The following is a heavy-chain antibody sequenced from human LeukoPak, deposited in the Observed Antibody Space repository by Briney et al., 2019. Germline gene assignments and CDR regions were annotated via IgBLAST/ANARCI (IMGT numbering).Heavy chain of an antibody. CDR3: AVLGLYYYDSSGPPLRNGMDV. D-gene: IGHD3-22*01. J-gene: IGHJ6*02. V-gene: IGHV4-34*01. Sequence: NYNPSLKSGVTISVDTSKNQFSLKLSSVTAADTAVYYCAVLGLYYYDSSGPPLRNGMDVWGQGTTVTVSS.